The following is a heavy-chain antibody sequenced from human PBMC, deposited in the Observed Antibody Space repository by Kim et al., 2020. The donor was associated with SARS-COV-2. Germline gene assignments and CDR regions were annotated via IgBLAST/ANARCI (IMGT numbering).Heavy chain of an antibody. V-gene: IGHV1-18*01. D-gene: IGHD6-13*01. J-gene: IGHJ4*02. CDR3: ARDGRTIAAAGTFDY. Sequence: ASVKVSCKASGYTFTSYGISWVRQAPGQGLEWMGWISAYNGNTNYAQKLQGRVTMTTDTSTSTAYMELRSLRSDDTAVYYCARDGRTIAAAGTFDYWGQGTLVTVSS. CDR2: ISAYNGNT. CDR1: GYTFTSYG.